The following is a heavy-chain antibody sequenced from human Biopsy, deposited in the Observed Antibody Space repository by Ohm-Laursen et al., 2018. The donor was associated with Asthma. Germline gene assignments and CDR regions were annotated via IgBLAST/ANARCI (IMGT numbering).Heavy chain of an antibody. J-gene: IGHJ6*02. CDR3: ARAVDYSHYYGIDV. Sequence: SVKVSCKASGHTFNSAGITWVRQAPGQGLEWMGWVSVYNGNTKVAQKLQDRVTMITDTSTSTAYMELRSLRSDDTAVYFCARAVDYSHYYGIDVWGQGTTVTVS. D-gene: IGHD3-10*01. CDR2: VSVYNGNT. V-gene: IGHV1-18*01. CDR1: GHTFNSAG.